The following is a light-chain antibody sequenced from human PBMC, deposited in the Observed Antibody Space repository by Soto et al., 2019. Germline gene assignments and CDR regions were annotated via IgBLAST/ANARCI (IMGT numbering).Light chain of an antibody. V-gene: IGLV4-60*02. CDR1: SGHSSYI. CDR3: ETWDSNTRV. J-gene: IGLJ2*01. Sequence: QSVLTQSSSASASLGSSVKLTCTLSSGHSSYIIAWHQQKPGKAPRYLMKLEGSGSYNKGSGVPDRFSGSSSGADRYLTISNLQFEDEAEYYCETWDSNTRVFGGGTKLTVL. CDR2: LEGSGSY.